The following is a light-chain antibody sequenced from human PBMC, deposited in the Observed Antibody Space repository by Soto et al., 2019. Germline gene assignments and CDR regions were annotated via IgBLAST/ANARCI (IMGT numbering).Light chain of an antibody. CDR3: QQYNNWPPT. J-gene: IGKJ5*01. CDR2: GAS. CDR1: QSVSSSY. V-gene: IGKV3-15*01. Sequence: EIVLTQSPGTLSLSPGERATLSCRASQSVSSSYLAWYQQKPGQAPRLLISGASTWATGIPARFSGSGSGTEFTLTISSLQSEDFAFYYCQQYNNWPPTFGQGTRLEIK.